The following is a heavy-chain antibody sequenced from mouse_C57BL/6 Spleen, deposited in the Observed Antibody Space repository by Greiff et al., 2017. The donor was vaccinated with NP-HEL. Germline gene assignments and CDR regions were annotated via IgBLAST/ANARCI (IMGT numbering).Heavy chain of an antibody. V-gene: IGHV5-12*01. Sequence: EVQVVESGGGLVQPGGSLKLSCAASGFTFSDYYMYWVRQTPEKRLEWVAYISNGGGSTYYPDTVKGRFTISRDNAKNTLYLQMSRLKSEDTAMYYCARRNAYFDVWGTGTTVTVSS. CDR3: ARRNAYFDV. CDR1: GFTFSDYY. CDR2: ISNGGGST. J-gene: IGHJ1*03.